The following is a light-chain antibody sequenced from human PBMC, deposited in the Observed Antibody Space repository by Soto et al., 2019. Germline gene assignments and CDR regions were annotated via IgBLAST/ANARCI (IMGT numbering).Light chain of an antibody. J-gene: IGLJ3*02. CDR3: QTWATVPDWV. V-gene: IGLV4-69*01. CDR1: SGHSTYA. CDR2: LDSDGSH. Sequence: QSVLTQSPSASASLGASVKLTCTLSSGHSTYAIAWHQQQPEKGPRYLMKLDSDGSHSKGDGIPDRFSGSSSGAERYLTISSLQSEDEADYYCQTWATVPDWVFGGGTKVNVL.